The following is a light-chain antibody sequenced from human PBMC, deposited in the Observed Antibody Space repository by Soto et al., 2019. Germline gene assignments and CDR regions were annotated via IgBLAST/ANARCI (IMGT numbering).Light chain of an antibody. J-gene: IGKJ4*01. Sequence: DIQMTQSASSLPASVGDTVTISCQASQDISKYLNWFQQKPGKAPKLLIYDVFNVETGVPSRFSGRGSETDFTLIISNLRPEDFATYYCQQYDQWPITFGGGTKVDI. CDR2: DVF. V-gene: IGKV1-33*01. CDR1: QDISKY. CDR3: QQYDQWPIT.